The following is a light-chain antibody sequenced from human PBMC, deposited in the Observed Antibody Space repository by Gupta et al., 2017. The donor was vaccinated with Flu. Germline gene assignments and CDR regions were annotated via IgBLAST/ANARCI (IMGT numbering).Light chain of an antibody. J-gene: IGLJ1*01. V-gene: IGLV2-14*01. CDR2: EVS. CDR3: SSYSRSNIFKYV. CDR1: SSDIGSYNY. Sequence: QSALTQPASVSGSPGQSITISCTGTSSDIGSYNYVSWYQQHPGKAPRLMIYEVSNRPSGVSIRFSGSKSGNTASLTISGLQPDDEAVYYCSSYSRSNIFKYVFGTGAKVTVL.